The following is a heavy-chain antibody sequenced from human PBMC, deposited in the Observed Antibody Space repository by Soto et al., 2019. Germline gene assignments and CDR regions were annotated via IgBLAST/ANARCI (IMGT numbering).Heavy chain of an antibody. CDR1: GYTLTELS. CDR2: FDPEDGET. V-gene: IGHV1-24*01. CDR3: ATGGAGLDWFDP. Sequence: ASVKVSCKVSGYTLTELSMHWVRQAPGKGLEWMGGFDPEDGETIYAQKFQGRVTMTEDTSTDTAYMELSSLRSEDTAVYYCATGGAGLDWFDPWGQGTLVTVSS. J-gene: IGHJ5*02. D-gene: IGHD6-19*01.